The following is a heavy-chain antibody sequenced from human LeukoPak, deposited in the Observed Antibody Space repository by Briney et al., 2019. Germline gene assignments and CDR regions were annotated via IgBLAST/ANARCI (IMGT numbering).Heavy chain of an antibody. V-gene: IGHV1-69*13. CDR3: ASPPGSSMVEGFDY. J-gene: IGHJ4*02. CDR1: GGTFSSYA. D-gene: IGHD3-10*01. CDR2: IIPIFGTA. Sequence: ASVKVSXKASGGTFSSYAISWVRQAHGQGLEWMGGIIPIFGTANYVQKFQGRVTITAEESTSTAYMELSSLRSEDTAVYYCASPPGSSMVEGFDYWGQGTLVTVSS.